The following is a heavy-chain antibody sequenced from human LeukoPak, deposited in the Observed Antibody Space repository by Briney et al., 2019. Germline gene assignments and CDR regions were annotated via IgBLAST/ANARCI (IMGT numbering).Heavy chain of an antibody. Sequence: GESLKIFCKGSGYSFTSYWIGWVRPMPGKGLEWMGIIYPGDSDTRYSPSFQGQVTISADKSISTAYLQWSSLKASDTAMYYCARPMNYYDSSGYYHYYYYYGMDVWGQGTTVTVSS. J-gene: IGHJ6*02. CDR3: ARPMNYYDSSGYYHYYYYYGMDV. CDR2: IYPGDSDT. CDR1: GYSFTSYW. V-gene: IGHV5-51*01. D-gene: IGHD3-22*01.